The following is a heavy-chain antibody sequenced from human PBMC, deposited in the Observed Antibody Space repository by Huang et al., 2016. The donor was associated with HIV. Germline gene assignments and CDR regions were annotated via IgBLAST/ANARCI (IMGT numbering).Heavy chain of an antibody. CDR1: GYTVSELS. CDR3: ATSTPDVGAGVLRSAFDI. Sequence: QVQLVESGAELKKPGASVRVSCKVSGYTVSELSLHWGRQAPEKGLEWMGGFEPEEGETIYAQRLQGRVTRTEETPTDTAYMELSSLRPEDTAVYYCATSTPDVGAGVLRSAFDIWGQGTMVTVSS. J-gene: IGHJ3*02. D-gene: IGHD2-15*01. CDR2: FEPEEGET. V-gene: IGHV1-24*01.